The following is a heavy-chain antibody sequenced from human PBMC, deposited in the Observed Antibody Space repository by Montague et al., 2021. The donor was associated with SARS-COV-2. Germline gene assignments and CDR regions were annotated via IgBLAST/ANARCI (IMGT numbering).Heavy chain of an antibody. CDR1: GGSSSCHF. D-gene: IGHD3-22*01. CDR2: INNNVST. CDR3: AGGRIEVSMIVVVLTGASYYMDV. J-gene: IGHJ6*03. V-gene: IGHV4-34*01. Sequence: SETLSLTCAANGGSSSCHFWRWIRHPPGKGPELSWVINNNVSTNYNPSLKSRVTISVDTSKNQFSLKLHSVTAADTAVYYCAGGRIEVSMIVVVLTGASYYMDVWGKATTLTVSS.